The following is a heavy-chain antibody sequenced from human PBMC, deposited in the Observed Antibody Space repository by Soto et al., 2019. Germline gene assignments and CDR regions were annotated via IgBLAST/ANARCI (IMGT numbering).Heavy chain of an antibody. D-gene: IGHD2-21*02. CDR2: SNIGNGNT. V-gene: IGHV1-3*04. CDR1: GYTFTSYA. J-gene: IGHJ5*02. Sequence: QVQLVQSGAEVKKPGASVRVSCRTSGYTFTSYAIHWVRQAPGQGLEWMAWSNIGNGNTKYSQKFQGRVTVSRNTSASTAYMELSSLRSDDTAVYYCARETLCCGDCYDHWFEPWGQGTLVTVSS. CDR3: ARETLCCGDCYDHWFEP.